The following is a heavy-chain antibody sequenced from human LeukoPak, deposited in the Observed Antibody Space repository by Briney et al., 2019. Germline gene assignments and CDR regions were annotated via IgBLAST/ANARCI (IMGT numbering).Heavy chain of an antibody. CDR2: MNPNSGNT. CDR3: ARVLYSSNYYYYGMDV. D-gene: IGHD6-13*01. CDR1: GYTFTSYD. J-gene: IGHJ6*02. V-gene: IGHV1-8*01. Sequence: ASVKVSCKASGYTFTSYDINWVRQATGQGLEWMGWMNPNSGNTGYAQKFQGRVTMTRNTSISTAYMELSSLRPEDTAVYYCARVLYSSNYYYYGMDVWGQGTTVTVSS.